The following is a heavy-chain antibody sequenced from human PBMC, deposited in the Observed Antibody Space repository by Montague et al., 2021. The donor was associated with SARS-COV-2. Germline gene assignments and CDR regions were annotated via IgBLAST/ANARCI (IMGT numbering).Heavy chain of an antibody. D-gene: IGHD6-19*01. CDR2: VYYNGDT. CDR3: ARGWAFDP. Sequence: SETRASTGTGAGGAAARHDWNWIRQSPGKRPEWIGYVYYNGDTKYNPSLQSRVTISIDTSENQFSLRLNSVTAADTAVYFCARGWAFDPWGQGRLVTVSS. CDR1: GGAAARHD. V-gene: IGHV4-59*08. J-gene: IGHJ3*01.